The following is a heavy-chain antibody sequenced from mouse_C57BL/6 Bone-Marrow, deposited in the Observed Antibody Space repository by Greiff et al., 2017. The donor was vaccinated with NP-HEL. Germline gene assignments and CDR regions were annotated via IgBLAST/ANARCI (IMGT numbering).Heavy chain of an antibody. CDR3: AGIYYYGSPYYFDY. D-gene: IGHD1-1*01. CDR1: GYTFTSYW. J-gene: IGHJ2*01. V-gene: IGHV1-64*01. Sequence: QVQLQQPGAELVKPGASVKLSCKASGYTFTSYWMHWVKQRPGQGLEWIGMIHPNSGSTNYNEKFKSKATLTVDKSSSTAYMQLSSLTSEDSAVYYCAGIYYYGSPYYFDYWGQGTTLTVSS. CDR2: IHPNSGST.